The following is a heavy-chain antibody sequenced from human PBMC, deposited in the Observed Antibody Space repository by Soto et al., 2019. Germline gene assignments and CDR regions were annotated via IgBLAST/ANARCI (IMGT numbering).Heavy chain of an antibody. D-gene: IGHD3-3*01. J-gene: IGHJ4*02. CDR3: ARLTYYNFWSGSYIEVFYFDY. CDR2: IFSNDEK. Sequence: GSGPMLVNPTETLTLTCTVSGFSLSNPKMGVSWIRQSPGRALEWLAHIFSNDEKSYNTSLKSRLTISKDTSKSQVALTMTSMDPVDTATYYCARLTYYNFWSGSYIEVFYFDYWGQGTLVTVSS. CDR1: GFSLSNPKMG. V-gene: IGHV2-26*01.